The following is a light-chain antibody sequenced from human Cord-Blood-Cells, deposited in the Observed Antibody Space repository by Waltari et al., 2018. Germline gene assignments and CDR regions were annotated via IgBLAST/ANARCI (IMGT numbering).Light chain of an antibody. J-gene: IGLJ3*02. CDR3: HSYDSSLSGWV. V-gene: IGLV1-40*01. CDR1: SSNIGAGYA. Sequence: QSVLTQPPSVSGAPGPRVTISCTGSSSNIGAGYAVSWYQQLPGTAPKLLIYGNSNRPSGVPDRFSGSKSGTSASLAITGLQAEDEADYYCHSYDSSLSGWVFGGGTKLTVL. CDR2: GNS.